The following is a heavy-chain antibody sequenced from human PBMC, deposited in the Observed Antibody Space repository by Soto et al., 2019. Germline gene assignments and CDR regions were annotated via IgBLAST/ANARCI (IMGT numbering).Heavy chain of an antibody. Sequence: SETLSLTCAVYGGSFSGYYWSWIRQPPGKGLEWIGEINHSGSTNYNPSLKSRVTISVDTSKNQFSLKLSSVTAADTAVYYCARGDGGIAVAGATPPSWGQGTMVTVSS. D-gene: IGHD6-19*01. CDR1: GGSFSGYY. V-gene: IGHV4-34*01. CDR2: INHSGST. CDR3: ARGDGGIAVAGATPPS. J-gene: IGHJ3*01.